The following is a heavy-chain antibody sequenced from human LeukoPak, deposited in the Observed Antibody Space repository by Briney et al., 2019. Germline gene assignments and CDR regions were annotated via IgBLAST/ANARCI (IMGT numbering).Heavy chain of an antibody. Sequence: GASVKVSCKVSGYTLTELSMHWVRQAPGKGLEWTGGFDPEDGEPIYAQKFQGRVTMTEDTSTDTAYMELSSLRSEDTAVYYCATAIMMRLSIFDYWGRGTLVTVSS. J-gene: IGHJ4*02. CDR2: FDPEDGEP. V-gene: IGHV1-24*01. CDR3: ATAIMMRLSIFDY. D-gene: IGHD3-16*02. CDR1: GYTLTELS.